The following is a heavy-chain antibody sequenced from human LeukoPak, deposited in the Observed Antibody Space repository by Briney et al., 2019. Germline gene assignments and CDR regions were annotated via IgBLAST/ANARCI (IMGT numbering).Heavy chain of an antibody. CDR2: IKQDGTEK. CDR3: AREGRSVINRNFDY. Sequence: GGSLRLSCAASGFTFTTYWMSWVRQAPGKGLEWVANIKQDGTEKYYVDSVKGRFTISRDNAKNSLYLQMNSLRAEDTAVYYCAREGRSVINRNFDYWGQGTLVTVSS. D-gene: IGHD3-22*01. V-gene: IGHV3-7*01. J-gene: IGHJ4*02. CDR1: GFTFTTYW.